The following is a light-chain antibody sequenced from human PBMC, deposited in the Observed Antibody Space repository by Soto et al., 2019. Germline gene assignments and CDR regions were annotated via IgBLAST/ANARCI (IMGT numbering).Light chain of an antibody. CDR3: QQYANSPLLT. J-gene: IGKJ4*01. V-gene: IGKV3-20*01. Sequence: EIVSTQSPGTLSLSPGETATLSCRASQTIGRNYLAWYQQKPGQAPRLLIFGTSTRATGIPDRFSGSGSGTDFTLSISRLEPEDFAVYYCQQYANSPLLTFGGGTKVEIK. CDR2: GTS. CDR1: QTIGRNY.